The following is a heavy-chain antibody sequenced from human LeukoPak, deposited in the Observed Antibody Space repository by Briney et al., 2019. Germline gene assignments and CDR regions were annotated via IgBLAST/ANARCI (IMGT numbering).Heavy chain of an antibody. J-gene: IGHJ4*02. CDR1: GGSISSYY. CDR3: AREGDSYGPLDY. Sequence: SETLSLTCTVSGGSISSYYWSWIRQPPGKGLEWIGYIYYSGSTNYNPSLKSRVTISVDTSKNQFSLKLSSVTAADTAVYYCAREGDSYGPLDYWGQGTLVTVSS. V-gene: IGHV4-59*01. D-gene: IGHD5-18*01. CDR2: IYYSGST.